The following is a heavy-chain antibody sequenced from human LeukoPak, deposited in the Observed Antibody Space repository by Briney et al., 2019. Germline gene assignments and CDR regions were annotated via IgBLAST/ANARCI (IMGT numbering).Heavy chain of an antibody. D-gene: IGHD1-1*01. CDR1: VYTFTNLY. Sequence: GASVTASRNSSVYTFTNLYMHWVRQPPGQGLGWMGFIKSNTGGTAYAQKFQGRVTITRDTTISTHYMALRRLTSDHTAVYFCARHNDHFDFDYWGQGTLVTVSP. CDR3: ARHNDHFDFDY. CDR2: IKSNTGGT. V-gene: IGHV1-2*02. J-gene: IGHJ4*02.